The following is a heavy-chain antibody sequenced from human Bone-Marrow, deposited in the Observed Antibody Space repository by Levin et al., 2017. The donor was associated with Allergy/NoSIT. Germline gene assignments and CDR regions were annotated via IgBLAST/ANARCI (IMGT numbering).Heavy chain of an antibody. V-gene: IGHV3-23*01. Sequence: PGGSLRLSCAASRFTFSNFAMSWVRQAPGKGLEWVSSLSSSGRDTYYANSVKGRFTISRDNSRSTLFLQMNTLRAEDTAVYYCAKATESDSWYSLYDFGYRGQGTLVAVSS. CDR3: AKATESDSWYSLYDFGY. J-gene: IGHJ4*02. CDR2: LSSSGRDT. CDR1: RFTFSNFA. D-gene: IGHD6-13*01.